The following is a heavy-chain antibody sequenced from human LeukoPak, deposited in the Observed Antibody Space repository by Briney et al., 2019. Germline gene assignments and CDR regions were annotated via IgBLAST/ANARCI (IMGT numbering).Heavy chain of an antibody. CDR2: TYYRSKWYN. V-gene: IGHV6-1*01. Sequence: SQTLSLTCAISGDSFFSNSAAWNWIRQSPSRGLEWLGRTYYRSKWYNDYAVSVKSRITVNPDTSKNQFSLQLNSVTPEDTAVYYCARGQARVPEDQYYYYGMDVWGQGTTVTVSS. CDR1: GDSFFSNSAA. J-gene: IGHJ6*02. CDR3: ARGQARVPEDQYYYYGMDV. D-gene: IGHD2-2*01.